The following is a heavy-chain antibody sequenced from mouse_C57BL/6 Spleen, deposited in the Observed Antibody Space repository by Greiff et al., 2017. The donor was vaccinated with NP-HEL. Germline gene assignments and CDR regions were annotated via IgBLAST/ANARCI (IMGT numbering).Heavy chain of an antibody. D-gene: IGHD1-1*01. CDR2: INPNNGGT. V-gene: IGHV1-26*01. CDR3: ARQLHYGSSYVGAMDY. CDR1: GYTFTDYY. J-gene: IGHJ4*01. Sequence: VQLQQSGPELVKPGASVKISCKASGYTFTDYYMNWVKQSHGKSLEWIGDINPNNGGTSYNQKFKGKATLTVDKSSSTAYMELRSLTSEDSAVYYCARQLHYGSSYVGAMDYWGQGTSVTVSS.